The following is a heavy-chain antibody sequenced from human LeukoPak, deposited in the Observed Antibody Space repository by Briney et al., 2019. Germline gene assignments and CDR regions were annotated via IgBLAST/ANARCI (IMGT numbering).Heavy chain of an antibody. Sequence: GGSLRLSCVASGFTFSYHEMTWVRQAPGKGLEWISYISVNGDVKYYSDSVKGRFTISRDNAKNSLYLQMNSLRAEDTAVYFCARDYYGDDPWGQGTLVTVPS. CDR3: ARDYYGDDP. J-gene: IGHJ5*02. V-gene: IGHV3-48*03. D-gene: IGHD3-10*01. CDR2: ISVNGDVK. CDR1: GFTFSYHE.